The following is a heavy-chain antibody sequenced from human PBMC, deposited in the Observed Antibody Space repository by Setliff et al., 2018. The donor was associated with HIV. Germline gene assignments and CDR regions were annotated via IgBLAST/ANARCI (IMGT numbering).Heavy chain of an antibody. D-gene: IGHD5-18*01. J-gene: IGHJ4*02. CDR3: ARHWGYSYGIDY. CDR2: IYYGGNT. V-gene: IGHV4-34*01. Sequence: PSETLSLTCAVYGGSFSGYYWSWIRQPPGKGLEWIGSIYYGGNTYYNPSLESRVTIPVDTSKNQFSLKLSSVTAADTAMYYCARHWGYSYGIDYWGQGIPVTVSS. CDR1: GGSFSGYY.